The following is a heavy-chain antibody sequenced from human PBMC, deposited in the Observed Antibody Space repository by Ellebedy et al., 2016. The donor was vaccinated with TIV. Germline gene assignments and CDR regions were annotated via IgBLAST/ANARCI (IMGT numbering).Heavy chain of an antibody. CDR3: ARVDRRVAPAASFDY. CDR2: IIPIFGTA. J-gene: IGHJ4*02. V-gene: IGHV1-69*13. CDR1: GRSGRTFSSYA. D-gene: IGHD2-2*01. Sequence: SVKVSCXASGRSGRTFSSYAISWVRQAPGQGLEWMGGIIPIFGTAIYAQRFQGRVTITADESTSTAYMELSSLRSEDTAVYYCARVDRRVAPAASFDYWGQGTLVTASS.